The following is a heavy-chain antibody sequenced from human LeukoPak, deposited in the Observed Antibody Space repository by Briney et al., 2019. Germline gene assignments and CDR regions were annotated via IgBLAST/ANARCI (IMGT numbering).Heavy chain of an antibody. V-gene: IGHV1-2*02. D-gene: IGHD1-14*01. CDR1: GFTFSKSA. CDR3: ARDMTGGIWARATSFDH. J-gene: IGHJ4*02. Sequence: ASVKVSCKASGFTFSKSAMQWVRQARGQGPEWMGWINPDSGGSEYGQKFQGRVTFTSDTSSTTIYMEVRSLKSDDTAVYYCARDMTGGIWARATSFDHWGQGTLVTVSS. CDR2: INPDSGGS.